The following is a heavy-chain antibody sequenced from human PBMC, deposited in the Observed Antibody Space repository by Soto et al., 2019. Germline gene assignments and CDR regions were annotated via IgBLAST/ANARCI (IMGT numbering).Heavy chain of an antibody. V-gene: IGHV3-30*03. D-gene: IGHD2-2*01. J-gene: IGHJ4*02. CDR3: ATGDIVVVPAGIFY. Sequence: QVQLVESGGGVVQPGRSLRLSCAASGFTFSSYGMHWVRQAPGKGLEWVAVISYDGSNKYYADSVKGRFTISRDNSKNTLYRQMNSLRAEDTAVDYCATGDIVVVPAGIFYWGQGTLVTVSS. CDR2: ISYDGSNK. CDR1: GFTFSSYG.